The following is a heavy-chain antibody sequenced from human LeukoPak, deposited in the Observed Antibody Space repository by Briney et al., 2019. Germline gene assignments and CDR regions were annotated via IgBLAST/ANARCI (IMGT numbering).Heavy chain of an antibody. CDR1: GYTFTGYY. Sequence: ASVKVSCKASGYTFTGYYMHWVRQAPGQGLEWMGRINPNSGGTNYAQKFQGRVTMTRDTSISTAYVELSRLRSDDTAVYYCARGVQWEPGTDYWGQGTLVTVSS. D-gene: IGHD1-26*01. J-gene: IGHJ4*02. CDR2: INPNSGGT. V-gene: IGHV1-2*06. CDR3: ARGVQWEPGTDY.